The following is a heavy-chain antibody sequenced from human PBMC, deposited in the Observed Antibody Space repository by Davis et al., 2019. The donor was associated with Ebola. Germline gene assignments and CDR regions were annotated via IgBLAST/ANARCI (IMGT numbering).Heavy chain of an antibody. J-gene: IGHJ5*02. V-gene: IGHV5-51*01. D-gene: IGHD2-15*01. CDR2: IYPGDSDT. Sequence: PGGSLRLSCKGSGYSFTSYWIGWVRQLPGKGLEWMGIIYPGDSDTRYSPSFQGQVTISADKSISTAYLQWSSLKASDTAMYYCARLGCSGGGCPNNWFDPWGQGTLVTVSS. CDR1: GYSFTSYW. CDR3: ARLGCSGGGCPNNWFDP.